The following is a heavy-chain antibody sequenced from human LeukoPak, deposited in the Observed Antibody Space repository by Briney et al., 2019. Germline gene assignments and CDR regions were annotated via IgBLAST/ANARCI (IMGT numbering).Heavy chain of an antibody. CDR3: AREGYCSSTSCPDYYYYYGMDV. CDR2: ISAYNGNT. J-gene: IGHJ6*02. Sequence: ASVTVSCKASGYTFTSYGISWVRQAPGQGLEWTGWISAYNGNTNYAQKLQGRVTTTTDTSTSTAYMELRSLRSDDTAVYYCAREGYCSSTSCPDYYYYYGMDVWGQGTTVTVSS. CDR1: GYTFTSYG. V-gene: IGHV1-18*01. D-gene: IGHD2-2*01.